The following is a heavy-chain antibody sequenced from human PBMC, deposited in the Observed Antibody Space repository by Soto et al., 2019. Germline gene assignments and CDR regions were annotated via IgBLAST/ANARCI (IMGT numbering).Heavy chain of an antibody. CDR1: GAPITTTKW. D-gene: IGHD1-26*01. J-gene: IGHJ6*02. Sequence: QVQLQESGPGLVKPSETLSLTCTVSGAPITTTKWWAWVRLPPGKGLEWIGELSRGDERSSNPSLEGRFAMSRDPSNTRFSLRLTSVTAADAAIYYCATPTRSYTWGVWGRGTSVTVSS. V-gene: IGHV4-4*02. CDR3: ATPTRSYTWGV. CDR2: LSRGDER.